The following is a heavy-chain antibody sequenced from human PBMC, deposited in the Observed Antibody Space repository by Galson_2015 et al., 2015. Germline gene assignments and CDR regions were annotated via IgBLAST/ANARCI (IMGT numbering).Heavy chain of an antibody. V-gene: IGHV1-8*01. CDR2: MNPNSGNT. CDR3: ARAATPAYYYDSSGGNDAFDI. D-gene: IGHD3-22*01. CDR1: GYTFTSYD. J-gene: IGHJ3*02. Sequence: SVKVSCKASGYTFTSYDINWVRQATGQGLEWMGWMNPNSGNTGYAQKFQGRVTMTRNTSISTAYMELSSLRSEDTAVYYCARAATPAYYYDSSGGNDAFDIWGQGTMVTVSS.